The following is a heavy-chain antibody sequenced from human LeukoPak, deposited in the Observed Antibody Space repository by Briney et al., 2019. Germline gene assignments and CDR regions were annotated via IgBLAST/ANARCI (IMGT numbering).Heavy chain of an antibody. CDR3: AIWGGTGRGARWFDP. Sequence: PSETLSLTCTVSGGSISRYYWSWIRQPAGKGLEWIGHIYTSGRTNYNPSLKSRVTMSLDTSKNQFSLNLSSVTAADTAVYYCAIWGGTGRGARWFDPWGQGTLVTVSS. D-gene: IGHD3-16*01. CDR2: IYTSGRT. J-gene: IGHJ5*02. V-gene: IGHV4-4*07. CDR1: GGSISRYY.